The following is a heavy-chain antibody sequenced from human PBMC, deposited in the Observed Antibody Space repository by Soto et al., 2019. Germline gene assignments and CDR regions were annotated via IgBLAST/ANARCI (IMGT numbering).Heavy chain of an antibody. Sequence: QVQLVQSGAEVKKPGSSVKVSCKASGGTFSSYAISWVRQAPGQGLEWMGGIIPIFGTANYAQKFQGRVTITADESTSTAYMELSSLRSEDTAVYYCASPGRGGYNGFSDWYFDLWGRGTLVTVSS. J-gene: IGHJ2*01. CDR1: GGTFSSYA. CDR2: IIPIFGTA. V-gene: IGHV1-69*12. D-gene: IGHD5-12*01. CDR3: ASPGRGGYNGFSDWYFDL.